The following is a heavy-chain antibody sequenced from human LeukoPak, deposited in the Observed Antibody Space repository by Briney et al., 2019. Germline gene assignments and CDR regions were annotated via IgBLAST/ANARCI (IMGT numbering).Heavy chain of an antibody. CDR3: AAMYYDDSSGLYNWFDP. D-gene: IGHD3-22*01. Sequence: GASVKVSCKASGGTFSSYAISWVRQAPGQGLEWMGRIIPILGIANYAQKFQGRVTITADKSTSTAYMELSSLRSEDTAVYYCAAMYYDDSSGLYNWFDPWGQGTLVTVSS. V-gene: IGHV1-69*04. CDR2: IIPILGIA. J-gene: IGHJ5*02. CDR1: GGTFSSYA.